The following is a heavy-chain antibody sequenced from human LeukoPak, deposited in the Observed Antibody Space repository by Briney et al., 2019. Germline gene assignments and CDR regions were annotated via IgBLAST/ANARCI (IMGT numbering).Heavy chain of an antibody. CDR3: ARPPGIAAAGGAFDI. Sequence: PSETLSLTCIVSGGSTSSSSYYWGSTRLPPGKGLEWHGSMYYSGSTCCSPSLKRRVTISVDTSKNEFSLKLSYVTAADTAVYYCARPPGIAAAGGAFDIWGQGTMVTVSS. J-gene: IGHJ3*02. V-gene: IGHV4-39*01. D-gene: IGHD6-13*01. CDR1: GGSTSSSSYY. CDR2: MYYSGST.